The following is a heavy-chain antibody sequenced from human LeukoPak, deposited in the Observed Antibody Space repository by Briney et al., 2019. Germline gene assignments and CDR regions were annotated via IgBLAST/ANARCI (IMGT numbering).Heavy chain of an antibody. J-gene: IGHJ6*02. V-gene: IGHV3-23*01. CDR3: ARDYYGSGSYETNYYYGMDV. Sequence: GGSLRLSCAASGFTFSSYAMSWVRQAPGKGLEWASAISGSGGSTYYADSVKGRFTISRDNSKNTLYLQMNSLRAEDTAVYYCARDYYGSGSYETNYYYGMDVWGQGTTVTVSS. CDR2: ISGSGGST. CDR1: GFTFSSYA. D-gene: IGHD3-10*01.